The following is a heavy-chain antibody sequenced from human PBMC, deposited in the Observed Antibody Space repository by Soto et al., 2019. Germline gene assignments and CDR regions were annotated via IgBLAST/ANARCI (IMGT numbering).Heavy chain of an antibody. Sequence: ASVKVSCKASGYTFTSYYMHWVRQAPGQGLEWMGIINPSGGSTSYAQKFQGRVTMTRDTSTSTVYMELSSLRSEDTAVYYCARDGGEVDYYYYGMDFWGQGTTVTGSS. D-gene: IGHD3-16*01. CDR1: GYTFTSYY. V-gene: IGHV1-46*01. CDR3: ARDGGEVDYYYYGMDF. CDR2: INPSGGST. J-gene: IGHJ6*02.